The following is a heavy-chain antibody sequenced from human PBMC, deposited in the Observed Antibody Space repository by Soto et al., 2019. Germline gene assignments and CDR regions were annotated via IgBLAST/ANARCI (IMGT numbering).Heavy chain of an antibody. CDR3: ASWHLQEHAYDV. CDR1: GFTVSGKKY. CDR2: LYDLDGT. Sequence: PGGSLRLSCAAVGFTVSGKKYMAWVRQAPGKGLEWVSALYDLDGTYYADSVKGRFTTSGGSSKTIVYLQMNSLRPDDTAVYYCASWHLQEHAYDVWGQGTTVTVSS. D-gene: IGHD4-4*01. J-gene: IGHJ3*01. V-gene: IGHV3-53*01.